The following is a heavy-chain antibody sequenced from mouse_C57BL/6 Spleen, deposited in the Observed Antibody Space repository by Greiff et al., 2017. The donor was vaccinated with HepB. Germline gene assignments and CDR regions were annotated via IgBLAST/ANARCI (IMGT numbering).Heavy chain of an antibody. CDR3: ARSYSNNGGYAMDY. D-gene: IGHD2-5*01. J-gene: IGHJ4*01. CDR1: GFTFSDYG. Sequence: EVKLVESGGGLVQPGGSLKLSCAASGFTFSDYGMAWVRQAPRKGPEWVAFISNLAYSIYYADNVTGRFTISRENAKNTLYLEMSSLRSEDTAMYYCARSYSNNGGYAMDYWGQGTSVTVSS. CDR2: ISNLAYSI. V-gene: IGHV5-15*01.